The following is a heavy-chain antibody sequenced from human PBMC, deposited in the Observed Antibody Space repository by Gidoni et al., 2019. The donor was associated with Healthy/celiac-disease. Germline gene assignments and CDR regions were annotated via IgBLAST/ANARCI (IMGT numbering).Heavy chain of an antibody. CDR1: GFPFSSYW. Sequence: EVQLGESGGGLVQPGGSLRRSCAASGFPFSSYWMSWLRQAQGKGLEWVANIKHDGSEKYYVDSVKGRFTISRDNAKNSLYLQMNSLRAEDTAVYYCARGRDAFDIWGQGTMVTVSS. J-gene: IGHJ3*02. CDR3: ARGRDAFDI. V-gene: IGHV3-7*01. CDR2: IKHDGSEK.